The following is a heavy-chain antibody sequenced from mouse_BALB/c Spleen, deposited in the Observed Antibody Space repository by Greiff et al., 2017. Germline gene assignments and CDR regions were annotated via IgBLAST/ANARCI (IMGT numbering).Heavy chain of an antibody. J-gene: IGHJ4*01. CDR2: FHPYNDDT. CDR1: GYTFTTYP. V-gene: IGHV1-47*01. D-gene: IGHD1-1*01. CDR3: ARGATVVAGGAMDY. Sequence: VKLMESGAELVKPGASVKMSCKAFGYTFTTYPIEWVKQNHGKSLEWIGNFHPYNDDTKYNEKFKGKAKLTVEKSSSTVYLELSRLTSDDSAVYYCARGATVVAGGAMDYWGQGTSVTVSS.